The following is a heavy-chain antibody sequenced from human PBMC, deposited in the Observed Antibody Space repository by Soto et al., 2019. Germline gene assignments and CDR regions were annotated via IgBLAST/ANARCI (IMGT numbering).Heavy chain of an antibody. CDR2: IYKSATT. J-gene: IGHJ5*01. CDR1: GDSISNLDYF. D-gene: IGHD7-27*01. Sequence: TLSLTFSVSGDSISNLDYFWAWIREPPGQALEYIGYIYKSATTYYNPSFESRVAISVDTSKSQFSLNVTSVTAADTAVYFCARGRYCLTGRCFPNWFDSWGQGALVTV. CDR3: ARGRYCLTGRCFPNWFDS. V-gene: IGHV4-30-4*01.